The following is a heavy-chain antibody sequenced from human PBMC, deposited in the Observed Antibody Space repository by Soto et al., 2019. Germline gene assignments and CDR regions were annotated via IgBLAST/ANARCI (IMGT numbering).Heavy chain of an antibody. CDR3: AKEIRVMVRGENWFDP. D-gene: IGHD3-10*01. J-gene: IGHJ5*02. CDR2: ISGSGGST. V-gene: IGHV3-23*01. CDR1: GFTFSSYA. Sequence: GGSLRLSCAASGFTFSSYAMSWVRQAPGKGLEWVSAISGSGGSTYYADSVKGRFTISRDNSKNTLYLQMNSLRAEDTAVYYCAKEIRVMVRGENWFDPWGQGTLVTVSS.